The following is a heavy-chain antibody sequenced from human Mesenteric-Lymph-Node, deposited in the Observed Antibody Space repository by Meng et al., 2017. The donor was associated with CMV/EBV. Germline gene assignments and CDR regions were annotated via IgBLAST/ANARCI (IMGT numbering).Heavy chain of an antibody. CDR1: GGSFSGYY. V-gene: IGHV4-34*01. Sequence: QVQIQQWGAGLVQPSENLSLTCAVYGGSFSGYYWSWIRQPPGKGLEWIGEINHSGSTNYNPSLKSRVPISVDTSKNEYSLKLSSVTAADTAVYYWAGHQRGLKSEGVFNYWGQGTLVTVSS. J-gene: IGHJ4*02. CDR3: AGHQRGLKSEGVFNY. D-gene: IGHD1-26*01. CDR2: INHSGST.